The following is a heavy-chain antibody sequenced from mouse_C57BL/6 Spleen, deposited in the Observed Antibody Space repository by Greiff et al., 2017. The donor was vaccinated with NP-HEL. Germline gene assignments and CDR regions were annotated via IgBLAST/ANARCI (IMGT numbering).Heavy chain of an antibody. Sequence: VQLQQSGPELVKPGASVKLSCKASGYTFTSYDINWVKQRPGQGLEWIGWIYPRDGSTKYNEKFKGKATLTVDTSSSTAYMELHSLTSEDSAVYFCARRNFPYYYGSSNWYFDVWGTGTTVTVSS. CDR1: GYTFTSYD. CDR3: ARRNFPYYYGSSNWYFDV. V-gene: IGHV1-85*01. CDR2: IYPRDGST. J-gene: IGHJ1*03. D-gene: IGHD1-1*01.